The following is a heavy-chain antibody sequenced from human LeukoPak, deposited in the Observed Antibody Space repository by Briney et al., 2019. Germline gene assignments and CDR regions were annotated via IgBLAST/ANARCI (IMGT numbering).Heavy chain of an antibody. Sequence: GGSLRLSCAASGFPFSSYSMNWVRHLPGKGLEWVSSISSSSSYIYYADSVKGRSTISRDNAKNSLHLQMKSLRAEDTAVYFCARGTGKTKAFDVWGQGTMVTVSS. CDR1: GFPFSSYS. CDR2: ISSSSSYI. CDR3: ARGTGKTKAFDV. V-gene: IGHV3-21*01. D-gene: IGHD1/OR15-1a*01. J-gene: IGHJ3*01.